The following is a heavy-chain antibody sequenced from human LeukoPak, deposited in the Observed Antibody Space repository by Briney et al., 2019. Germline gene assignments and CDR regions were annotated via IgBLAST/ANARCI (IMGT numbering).Heavy chain of an antibody. J-gene: IGHJ4*02. CDR2: IYYSGST. CDR1: GGSISSYY. D-gene: IGHD5-12*01. V-gene: IGHV4-59*08. Sequence: SETLSLTCTVSGGSISSYYWSWIRHPPGKGLEWIGYIYYSGSTNYNPSLKSRVTISVETSKNQFSLNLSSMTATDTAVYYWARGYDRYYFDYGGQGTLVTVSS. CDR3: ARGYDRYYFDY.